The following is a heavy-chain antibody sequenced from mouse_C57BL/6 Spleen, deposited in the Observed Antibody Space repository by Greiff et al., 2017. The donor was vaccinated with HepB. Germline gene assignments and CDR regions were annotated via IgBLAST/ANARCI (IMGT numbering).Heavy chain of an antibody. V-gene: IGHV5-9*01. CDR2: ISGGGGNT. Sequence: EVQLVESGGGLVKPGGSLKLSCAASGFTFSSYTMSWVRQTPEKRLEWVATISGGGGNTYYPDSVKGRFTISRDNAKNTLYLQMSSLRSEDTALYYCARRYRDYAMDYWGQGTSVTVSS. CDR1: GFTFSSYT. J-gene: IGHJ4*01. CDR3: ARRYRDYAMDY. D-gene: IGHD2-14*01.